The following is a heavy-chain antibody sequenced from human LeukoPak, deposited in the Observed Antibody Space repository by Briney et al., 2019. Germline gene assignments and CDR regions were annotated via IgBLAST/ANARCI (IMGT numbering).Heavy chain of an antibody. CDR2: IYHSGST. D-gene: IGHD4-23*01. Sequence: SGTLSLTCAVSGDSINNNNWWSWVRQSPGKGLEWIGEIYHSGSTNYNPSLKSRVTISVDKSKNQFSLKLSSVIAADTAVYYCAMGLAWKLDYWGQGTLVTVSS. CDR1: GDSINNNNW. V-gene: IGHV4-4*02. J-gene: IGHJ4*02. CDR3: AMGLAWKLDY.